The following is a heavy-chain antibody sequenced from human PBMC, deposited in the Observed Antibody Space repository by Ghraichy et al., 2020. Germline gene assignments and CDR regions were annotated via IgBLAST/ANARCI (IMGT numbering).Heavy chain of an antibody. D-gene: IGHD3-16*01. V-gene: IGHV3-48*02. CDR2: ISSSSSII. J-gene: IGHJ3*02. CDR1: TFTFSSYS. CDR3: ARGNWGNDAFDI. Sequence: LSLTCVASTFTFSSYSMNWVRQAPGKGLEWVSYISSSSSIIYYADSVKGRFTISRDNAKDSLYLQMNSLRDDDTAVYYCARGNWGNDAFDIWGQGTMVTVSS.